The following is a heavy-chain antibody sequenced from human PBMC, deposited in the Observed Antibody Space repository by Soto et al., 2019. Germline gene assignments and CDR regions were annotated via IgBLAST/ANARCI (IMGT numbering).Heavy chain of an antibody. J-gene: IGHJ4*02. Sequence: QLQLQESGSGLVKPSQTLSLTCAVSGGSISSGGYSWSWIRQPPGKGLEWIGYMYHSGSTYYNPSLTSRVTIPIDRSKNQFSLKLSSVTAADTAVYYCASVPDYWGQGILVTVSS. V-gene: IGHV4-30-2*01. CDR2: MYHSGST. CDR3: ASVPDY. CDR1: GGSISSGGYS. D-gene: IGHD2-2*01.